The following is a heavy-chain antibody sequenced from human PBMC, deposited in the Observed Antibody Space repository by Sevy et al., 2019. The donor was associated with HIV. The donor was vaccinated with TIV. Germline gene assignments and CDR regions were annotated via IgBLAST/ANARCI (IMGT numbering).Heavy chain of an antibody. Sequence: GGSLRLSCAASGFTFNNFMMNWVRQAPGKGLEWVSSITGSSTYTYYADSVKGRFTISRDNAKNSLYLQMNTLRAGDTSIYYCARTNGGGWDALDMWGQGTMVTVSS. CDR1: GFTFNNFM. D-gene: IGHD1-26*01. V-gene: IGHV3-21*01. CDR2: ITGSSTYT. CDR3: ARTNGGGWDALDM. J-gene: IGHJ3*02.